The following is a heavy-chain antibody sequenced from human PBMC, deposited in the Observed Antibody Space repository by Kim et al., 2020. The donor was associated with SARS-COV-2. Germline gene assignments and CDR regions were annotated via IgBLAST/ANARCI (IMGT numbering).Heavy chain of an antibody. CDR3: ARGNRFDGDFDY. D-gene: IGHD3-10*01. J-gene: IGHJ4*02. V-gene: IGHV3-53*01. Sequence: YYPDSVKGRFTISRDNSKNTLYLQRNSLRAEETAVYYCARGNRFDGDFDYWGQGTLVTVSS.